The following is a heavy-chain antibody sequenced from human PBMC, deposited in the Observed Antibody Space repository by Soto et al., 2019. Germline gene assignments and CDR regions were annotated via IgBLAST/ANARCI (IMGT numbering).Heavy chain of an antibody. V-gene: IGHV1-18*01. Sequence: ASVKVSCKVYGYTFNSYYFTWVRQAPGQGLEWMGWIGAYTGNTNYAEKFQGRVSLTIDASTSTAYMELRSLTADDTAVYYCARGTTVETGNYWG. J-gene: IGHJ4*01. CDR3: ARGTTVETGNY. CDR1: GYTFNSYY. D-gene: IGHD4-17*01. CDR2: IGAYTGNT.